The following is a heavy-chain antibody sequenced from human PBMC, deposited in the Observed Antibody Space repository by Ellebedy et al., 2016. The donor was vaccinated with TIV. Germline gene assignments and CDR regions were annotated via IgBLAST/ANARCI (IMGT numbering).Heavy chain of an antibody. D-gene: IGHD6-19*01. CDR2: ISYSGDLM. V-gene: IGHV3-11*04. CDR1: GFTFSGYY. CDR3: ARDQGWAVAGTTRFDY. Sequence: GESLKISCAASGFTFSGYYMSWFRQAPGKGPEWVSYISYSGDLMYYADSVKGRFTTSRDNAGNSLYLQMNSLRAEDTAVYYCARDQGWAVAGTTRFDYWGQGTLVTVSS. J-gene: IGHJ4*02.